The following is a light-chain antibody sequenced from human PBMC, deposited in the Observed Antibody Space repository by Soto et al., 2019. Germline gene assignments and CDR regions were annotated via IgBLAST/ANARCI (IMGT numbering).Light chain of an antibody. Sequence: DIQMTQYPSSLSASVGDRVTITCRASQSISRNLNWYQHKPGKAPKLLIYATSNLQNGVPSRFRGGGSGTQFTLSINSLQPEDFGTYYCQQSCTTASITFGQGTRLEIK. CDR3: QQSCTTASIT. CDR2: ATS. V-gene: IGKV1-39*01. CDR1: QSISRN. J-gene: IGKJ5*01.